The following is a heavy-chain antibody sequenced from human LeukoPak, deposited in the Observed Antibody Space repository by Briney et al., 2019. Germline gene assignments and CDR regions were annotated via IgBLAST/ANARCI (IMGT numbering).Heavy chain of an antibody. V-gene: IGHV3-9*01. Sequence: PGRSLRLSCAASGFTFDDYAMHWVRQAPGKGLEWVSGISWNSGSIGYADSVKGRFTISRDNAKNSLYLQMNSLRAEDTALYYCAKDMGYSYGNPDYWGQGTLVTVSS. CDR3: AKDMGYSYGNPDY. J-gene: IGHJ4*02. D-gene: IGHD5-18*01. CDR2: ISWNSGSI. CDR1: GFTFDDYA.